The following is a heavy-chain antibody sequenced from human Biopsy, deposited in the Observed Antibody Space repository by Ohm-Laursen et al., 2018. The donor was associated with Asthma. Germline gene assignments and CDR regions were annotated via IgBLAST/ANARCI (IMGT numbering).Heavy chain of an antibody. V-gene: IGHV3-30*03. CDR2: ISKDASTQ. J-gene: IGHJ3*02. Sequence: SLRLSCTASGFSFNSYGMHWVRQAPGKGLEWVGVISKDASTQDYADSVKGRFTMARDNSKNTLDLQMNSLREGDTAVYYCVRDGTDDAFDIWGQGTVVSVSS. CDR3: VRDGTDDAFDI. CDR1: GFSFNSYG. D-gene: IGHD1-1*01.